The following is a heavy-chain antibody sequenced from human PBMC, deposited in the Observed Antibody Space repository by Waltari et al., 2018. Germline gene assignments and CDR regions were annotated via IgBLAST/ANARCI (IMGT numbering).Heavy chain of an antibody. CDR3: ARLRNPADYFEY. V-gene: IGHV4-38-2*01. Sequence: QVQLQESGPGLVKPSETLSLTCAVSGYSISSGYYWGWIRQPPGKGLEWIGSIDHSGSTYYNPSLKSRVTISVDTSKNQFSLKLSSVTAADTAVYYCARLRNPADYFEYWGQGTLVTVSS. CDR1: GYSISSGYY. CDR2: IDHSGST. J-gene: IGHJ4*02.